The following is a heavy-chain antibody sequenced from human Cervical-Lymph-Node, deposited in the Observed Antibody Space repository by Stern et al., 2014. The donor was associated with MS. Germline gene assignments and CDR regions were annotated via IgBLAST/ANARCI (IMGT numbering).Heavy chain of an antibody. CDR2: VSYAGSDE. V-gene: IGHV3-30*04. Sequence: QDQLVQSGGGVVQPGRSLRLSCAASGFTFSYSTMHWVRQAPGKGLEWVATVSYAGSDEYYPDSVKGRFTISRDNSKNTLYLQVNSLRAEDTGVYFCARDRTVTTYYYYYGMDVWGQGTTVTVSS. CDR1: GFTFSYST. J-gene: IGHJ6*02. D-gene: IGHD4-11*01. CDR3: ARDRTVTTYYYYYGMDV.